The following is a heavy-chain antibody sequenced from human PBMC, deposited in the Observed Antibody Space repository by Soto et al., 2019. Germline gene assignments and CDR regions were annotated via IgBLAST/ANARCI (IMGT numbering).Heavy chain of an antibody. CDR2: MYPGDSDT. CDR3: ARLPRDCNKTSCYYADH. D-gene: IGHD3-3*01. Sequence: GESLTISCRGSGYDFNTNWFGWVRQLPGRGLAWVGIMYPGDSDTRYNPSLQGHVTLSVDVTVSTAFLQWRSLETSDTGMYFCARLPRDCNKTSCYYADHWGQGTQVTVSS. V-gene: IGHV5-51*01. CDR1: GYDFNTNW. J-gene: IGHJ4*02.